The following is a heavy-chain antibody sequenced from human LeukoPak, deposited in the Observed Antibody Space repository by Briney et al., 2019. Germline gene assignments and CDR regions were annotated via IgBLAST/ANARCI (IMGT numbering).Heavy chain of an antibody. CDR1: GFTFSSYS. D-gene: IGHD2-2*01. V-gene: IGHV3-21*01. J-gene: IGHJ4*02. CDR2: ISSSSSYI. CDR3: ARYVVPARRIFDY. Sequence: GSLRLSCAASGFTFSSYSMNWVRQAPGKGLEWVSSISSSSSYIYYADSVKGRFTISRDNAKGSLYLQMNSLRAEDTAVYYCARYVVPARRIFDYWGQGTLVTVSS.